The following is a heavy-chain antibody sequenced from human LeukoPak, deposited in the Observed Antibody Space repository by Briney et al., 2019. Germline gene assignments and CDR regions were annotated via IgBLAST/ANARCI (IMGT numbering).Heavy chain of an antibody. J-gene: IGHJ4*02. CDR1: GYTLTVYY. CDR2: IDTTTGNP. V-gene: IGHV7-4-1*02. D-gene: IGHD1-1*01. CDR3: VRGTPTPGMDY. Sequence: GASVKVSCKASGYTLTVYYIHWVRQAPGQGLEWMGNIDTTTGNPRYAQDFTGRFVFSLDTSVSTAYLQITSLKADDTAAYYCVRGTPTPGMDYWGQGTQVTVSS.